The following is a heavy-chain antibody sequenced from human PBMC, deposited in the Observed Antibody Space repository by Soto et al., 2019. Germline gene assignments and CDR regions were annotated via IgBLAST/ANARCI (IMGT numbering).Heavy chain of an antibody. CDR1: DGSISTYY. V-gene: IGHV4-4*07. CDR2: IDASGST. J-gene: IGHJ4*02. CDR3: ARGGHDFWSGPFDY. D-gene: IGHD3-3*01. Sequence: SETLSLTCTVSDGSISTYYCNWIRQPAGKGLEWIGRIDASGSTDYDPSLRSRVTMSVDTSKNQFSLRLSSVTAADTAVYYCARGGHDFWSGPFDYWGQGAQVTVSS.